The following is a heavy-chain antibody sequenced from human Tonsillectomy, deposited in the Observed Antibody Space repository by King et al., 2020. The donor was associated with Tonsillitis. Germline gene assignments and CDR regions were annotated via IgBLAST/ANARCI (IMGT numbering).Heavy chain of an antibody. CDR2: IVVGSGNT. CDR1: GVTFTRSA. V-gene: IGHV1-58*02. Sequence: MQLVQSGPEVKKPGTSVKVSCKASGVTFTRSAMQWVRQARGQRLEWIGWIVVGSGNTNYAQTFQERVTITRDMSTNTDYMELSSLRSEDTAVYYCAAHYCSCGLCYSGLYYYYGMDVWGQGTTVTVSS. D-gene: IGHD2-15*01. CDR3: AAHYCSCGLCYSGLYYYYGMDV. J-gene: IGHJ6*02.